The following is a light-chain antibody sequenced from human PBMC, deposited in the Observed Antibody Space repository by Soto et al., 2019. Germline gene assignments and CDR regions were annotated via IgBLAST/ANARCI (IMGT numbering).Light chain of an antibody. Sequence: DPQMTQSQSSLSVSVGDRATITCQASQDISNYLNWYQQKPGKAPKLLIYDASNLETGIPSRFSGSEYGTDFNSTISSLQPEDISTEYYQQYDNLPLTFGPGTKVYIK. CDR2: DAS. J-gene: IGKJ3*01. CDR1: QDISNY. CDR3: QQYDNLPLT. V-gene: IGKV1-33*01.